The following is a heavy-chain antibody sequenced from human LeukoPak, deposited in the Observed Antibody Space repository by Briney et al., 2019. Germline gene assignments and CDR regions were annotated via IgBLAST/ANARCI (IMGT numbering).Heavy chain of an antibody. D-gene: IGHD2-15*01. Sequence: GGSLRLSCVASGFTFSTYTMNWVRQAPGKGLEWVSSISSSSFFISYADSVKGRFTISRDNAKNSLYLQMNSLRAEDTAVYYCARAKFPSSRYCSGGSCYEYYFDYWGQGTLVTVSS. V-gene: IGHV3-21*01. CDR3: ARAKFPSSRYCSGGSCYEYYFDY. CDR1: GFTFSTYT. J-gene: IGHJ4*02. CDR2: ISSSSFFI.